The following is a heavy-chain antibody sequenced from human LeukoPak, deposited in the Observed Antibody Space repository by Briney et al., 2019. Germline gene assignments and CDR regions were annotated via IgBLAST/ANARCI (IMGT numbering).Heavy chain of an antibody. Sequence: ASVKVSCKASGYTFTGYYMHWVRQAPGQGLEWMGWINPNSGGTNCAQKFQGRVTMTRDTSISTAYMELSRLRSDDTAVYYCARDTAMVPDYFDYWGQGTLVTVFS. CDR2: INPNSGGT. J-gene: IGHJ4*02. CDR1: GYTFTGYY. V-gene: IGHV1-2*02. D-gene: IGHD5-18*01. CDR3: ARDTAMVPDYFDY.